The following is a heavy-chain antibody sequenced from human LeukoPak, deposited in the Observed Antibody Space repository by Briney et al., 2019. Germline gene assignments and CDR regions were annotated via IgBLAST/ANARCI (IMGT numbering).Heavy chain of an antibody. V-gene: IGHV4-39*01. D-gene: IGHD3-10*01. CDR2: IYYNGNT. Sequence: SETLSLTCTVSGGSISSSSYYWGWIRQPPGKGLEWIGNIYYNGNTYYNPSLKSRVTISVDTSKNQFSLKLRSVTAADTAVYYCARPCSSGSYCPVDYWGQGTLVTVSS. CDR3: ARPCSSGSYCPVDY. CDR1: GGSISSSSYY. J-gene: IGHJ4*02.